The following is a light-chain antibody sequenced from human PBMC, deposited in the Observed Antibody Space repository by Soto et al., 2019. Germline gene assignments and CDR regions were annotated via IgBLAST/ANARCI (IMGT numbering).Light chain of an antibody. Sequence: QSALTQPPSASGSPGQSVTISCTGTKNDIGVYDFVSWYQHHPGKAPRLIIYEVVQRPSGVPDRFSGSKSGNSASLTISGLQAEDEADYYCSSYAGSYILGVFGGGTQLTVL. CDR1: KNDIGVYDF. CDR3: SSYAGSYILGV. J-gene: IGLJ3*02. CDR2: EVV. V-gene: IGLV2-8*01.